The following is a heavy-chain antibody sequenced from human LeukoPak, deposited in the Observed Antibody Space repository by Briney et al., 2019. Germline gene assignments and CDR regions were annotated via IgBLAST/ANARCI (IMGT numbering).Heavy chain of an antibody. CDR1: GYTFTSYD. V-gene: IGHV1-8*03. J-gene: IGHJ4*02. Sequence: ASVKVSCKASGYTFTSYDISWVRQATGQGLEWMGWMNPNSGNTAYAQKFQGRVTITRNTSISTAYMELSSLRSEDTAVYYCAREDYYDSGSNDYWGQGTLVTVST. CDR3: AREDYYDSGSNDY. CDR2: MNPNSGNT. D-gene: IGHD3-22*01.